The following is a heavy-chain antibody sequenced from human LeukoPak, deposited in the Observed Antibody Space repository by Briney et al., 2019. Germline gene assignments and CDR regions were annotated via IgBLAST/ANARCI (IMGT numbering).Heavy chain of an antibody. D-gene: IGHD1-26*01. Sequence: ASVKVSCKTSGYSFTRYYIHWVRQAPGQGREWMGIINPSGGSTTYAQKFQGRLTMASDTSTSTVYMELSSLRSEDTAMYYCARSSAYYNEADIWGQGTMVTVSS. V-gene: IGHV1-46*01. CDR3: ARSSAYYNEADI. J-gene: IGHJ3*02. CDR1: GYSFTRYY. CDR2: INPSGGST.